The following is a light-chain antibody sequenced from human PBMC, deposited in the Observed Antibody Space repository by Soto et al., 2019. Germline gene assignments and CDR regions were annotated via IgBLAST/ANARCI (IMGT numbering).Light chain of an antibody. J-gene: IGLJ1*01. CDR3: FSYTSSGTYV. V-gene: IGLV2-14*01. CDR2: EVS. Sequence: QSALTQPPSASGSPGQSVTISCTGTSSDVGGYNLVSWYQQHPGKAPKLMIYEVSNRPSGVSNRFSGSKSGNTASLTISGLQAEDETDYYCFSYTSSGTYVFGTGTKLTVL. CDR1: SSDVGGYNL.